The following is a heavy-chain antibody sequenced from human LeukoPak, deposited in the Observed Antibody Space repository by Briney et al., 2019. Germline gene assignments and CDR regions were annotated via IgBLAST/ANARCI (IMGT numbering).Heavy chain of an antibody. J-gene: IGHJ5*02. D-gene: IGHD4-17*01. CDR3: ARIGDYPGWFDP. V-gene: IGHV1-8*01. CDR1: GYTFTSYH. CDR2: MDPDTGDG. Sequence: ASVKVSCKASGYTFTSYHINWVRQATGQGPEWIGWMDPDTGDGGYAQKFQGRVTMTRDTSISTVYMELSSLRSDDTAVYYCARIGDYPGWFDPWGQGSLVTVSS.